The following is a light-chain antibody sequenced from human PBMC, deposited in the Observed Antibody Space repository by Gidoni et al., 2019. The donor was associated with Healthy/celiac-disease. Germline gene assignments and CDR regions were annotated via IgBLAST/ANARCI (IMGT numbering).Light chain of an antibody. J-gene: IGKJ1*01. Sequence: DIVMTQSPLSLPVTPGEPASISCRSSQSLLHSNGYNYLDWYLQKPGQSPQLLIYLGANRASGVPDRVSGSGSGTDFTLKISRVEAEDVGVYYCMQARQTPRTFGQGTKVEIK. CDR3: MQARQTPRT. CDR2: LGA. V-gene: IGKV2-28*01. CDR1: QSLLHSNGYNY.